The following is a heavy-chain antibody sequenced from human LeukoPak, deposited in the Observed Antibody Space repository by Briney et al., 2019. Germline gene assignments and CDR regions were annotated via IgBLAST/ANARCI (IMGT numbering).Heavy chain of an antibody. J-gene: IGHJ4*02. D-gene: IGHD5-12*01. CDR2: IKQDGSEK. V-gene: IGHV3-7*03. CDR1: GFTFSSYW. CDR3: AKEDIAGNGFPFDS. Sequence: PGGSLRLSCAASGFTFSSYWMSWVRQAPGKGLELVANIKQDGSEKYYVDSVKGRFTISRDNAKNSLYLQMNSLRAEDTAIYYCAKEDIAGNGFPFDSWGQGTMVTVSS.